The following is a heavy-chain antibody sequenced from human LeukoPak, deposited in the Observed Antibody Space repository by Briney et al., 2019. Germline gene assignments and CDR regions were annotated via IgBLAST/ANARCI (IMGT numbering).Heavy chain of an antibody. CDR1: GFTFSSYS. CDR2: ISSSSSTI. J-gene: IGHJ6*02. V-gene: IGHV3-48*02. D-gene: IGHD6-13*01. Sequence: AGGSLRLSCAASGFTFSSYSMNWVRQAPGKGLEWVSYISSSSSTIYYADSVKGRFTISRDNAKNSLYLQMNSLRDEDTAVYYCAKSKQLDRPYYYYGMDVWGQGTTVTVSS. CDR3: AKSKQLDRPYYYYGMDV.